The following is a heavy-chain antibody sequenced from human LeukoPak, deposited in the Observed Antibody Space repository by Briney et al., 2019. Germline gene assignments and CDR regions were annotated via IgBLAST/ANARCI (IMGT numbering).Heavy chain of an antibody. Sequence: SVKVSCKASGGTFSSYAISWVRQAPGQGLEWMGGIIPIFGTANCAQKFQGRVTITADESTSTAYMELSSLRSEDTAVYYCARDRGYGDYAQGGFFDYWGQGTLVTVSS. D-gene: IGHD4-17*01. CDR2: IIPIFGTA. J-gene: IGHJ4*02. V-gene: IGHV1-69*13. CDR3: ARDRGYGDYAQGGFFDY. CDR1: GGTFSSYA.